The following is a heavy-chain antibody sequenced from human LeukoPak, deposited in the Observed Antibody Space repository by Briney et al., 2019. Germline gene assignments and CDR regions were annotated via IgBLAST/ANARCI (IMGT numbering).Heavy chain of an antibody. CDR3: ARGHYSSGWYLDY. CDR1: GDSISGFY. J-gene: IGHJ4*02. V-gene: IGHV4-59*01. D-gene: IGHD6-19*01. CDR2: VYDSGST. Sequence: SETLSLTCTVSGDSISGFYWNWIRQPPGKGLEWIGHVYDSGSTTYNPSVKSRVIISQDTSKNEFSLKLKSVTAADTAVYYCARGHYSSGWYLDYCGQGALVSVSS.